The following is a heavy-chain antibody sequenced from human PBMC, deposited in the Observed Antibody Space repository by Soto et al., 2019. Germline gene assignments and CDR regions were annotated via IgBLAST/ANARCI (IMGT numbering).Heavy chain of an antibody. CDR2: VNHSGGT. CDR3: ASIAVAGTHYYYYYGMDV. J-gene: IGHJ6*02. V-gene: IGHV4-34*01. Sequence: SETLSLTCAVYGGSFSGFYWSWIRQPPGKGLEWIGEVNHSGGTNYNPSLKSRVTISVATSKNQLSLKLSSVTAADTAVYYCASIAVAGTHYYYYYGMDVWGQGTTVTVSS. CDR1: GGSFSGFY. D-gene: IGHD6-19*01.